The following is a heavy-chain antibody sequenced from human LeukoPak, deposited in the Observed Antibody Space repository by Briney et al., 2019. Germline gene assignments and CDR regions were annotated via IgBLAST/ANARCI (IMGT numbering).Heavy chain of an antibody. J-gene: IGHJ4*02. CDR1: GFTFNGYA. CDR2: ISGSGANT. CDR3: AKHLGNHNFDY. Sequence: PGGSLRLSCAASGFTFNGYAMSWVRQAPGKGLEWVSSISGSGANTYYANSVKGRFTVYRDNSKNTLYLQVNNLRAEDTAVYYCAKHLGNHNFDYWGQGTLVTVSS. D-gene: IGHD3-10*01. V-gene: IGHV3-23*01.